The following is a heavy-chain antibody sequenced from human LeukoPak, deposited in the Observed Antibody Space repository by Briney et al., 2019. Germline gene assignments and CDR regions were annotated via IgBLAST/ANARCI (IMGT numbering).Heavy chain of an antibody. J-gene: IGHJ3*02. D-gene: IGHD5-18*01. CDR2: IIPIFGTA. CDR1: GGTFSSYA. V-gene: IGHV1-69*05. CDR3: ASWDLVDTAMADAFDI. Sequence: SVKVSCKASGGTFSSYAISWVRQAPGQGLEWMGGIIPIFGTANYAQKFQDRVTMTRDTSTSTVYMELSSLRSEDTAVYYCASWDLVDTAMADAFDIWGQGTMVTVSS.